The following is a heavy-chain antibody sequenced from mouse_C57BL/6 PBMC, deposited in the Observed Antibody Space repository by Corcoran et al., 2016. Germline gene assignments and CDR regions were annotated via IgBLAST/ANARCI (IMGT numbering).Heavy chain of an antibody. CDR3: AREPFAMDY. Sequence: QIQLVQSGPELKKPGETVKISCKASGYTFTTYGMSWVKQAPGKGLKWMGWINTYSGVPTYADDFKGRFAFSFETSASTAYLQINNLKNEDTATYFCAREPFAMDYWGQGTSVTVSS. D-gene: IGHD6-1*01. CDR1: GYTFTTYG. V-gene: IGHV9-3*01. J-gene: IGHJ4*01. CDR2: INTYSGVP.